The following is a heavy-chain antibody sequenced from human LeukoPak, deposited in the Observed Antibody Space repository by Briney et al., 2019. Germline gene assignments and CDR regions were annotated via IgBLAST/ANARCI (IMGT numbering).Heavy chain of an antibody. CDR1: GFTVSSNY. CDR2: IFPSTST. D-gene: IGHD4-17*01. CDR3: ARTNYGDSPTCRHFGP. J-gene: IGHJ2*01. V-gene: IGHV3-53*01. Sequence: GGSLRLSCTVSGFTVSSNYMSWVRQAPGKGLEWVSVIFPSTSTFHADSVKGRFTISRDNSKNTLHLQMNSLGAEDTAVYYCARTNYGDSPTCRHFGPWGRGTLVIVSS.